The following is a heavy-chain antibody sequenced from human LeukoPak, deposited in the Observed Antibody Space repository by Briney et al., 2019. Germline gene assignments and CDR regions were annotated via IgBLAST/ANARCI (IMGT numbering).Heavy chain of an antibody. CDR1: GFTFDDYA. J-gene: IGHJ4*02. V-gene: IGHV3-9*01. CDR3: AKGRIAVATPPFDY. CDR2: ISWNSGSI. Sequence: PGRSLRLSCAASGFTFDDYAMHWVRQAPGKGLEWVSGISWNSGSIGYADSVKGRFTISRDNAKNSLYLQMNSLRAEDTALYYCAKGRIAVATPPFDYWGQGTLVTVSS. D-gene: IGHD6-19*01.